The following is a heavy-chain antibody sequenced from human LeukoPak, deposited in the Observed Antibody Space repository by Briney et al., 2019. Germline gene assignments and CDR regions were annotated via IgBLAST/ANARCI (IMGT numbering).Heavy chain of an antibody. V-gene: IGHV1-69*13. J-gene: IGHJ3*02. D-gene: IGHD1-26*01. CDR2: IIPIFGTA. CDR3: ARDPPSWRELGREAFDI. Sequence: SVKVSCKASGGTFSSYAISWVPQAPGQGLEWMGGIIPIFGTANYAQKFQGRVTITADESTSTAYMELSSLRSEDTAVYYCARDPPSWRELGREAFDIWGQGTMVTVSS. CDR1: GGTFSSYA.